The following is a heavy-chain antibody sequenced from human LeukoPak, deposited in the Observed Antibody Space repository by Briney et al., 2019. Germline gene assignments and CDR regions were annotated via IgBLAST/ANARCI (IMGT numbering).Heavy chain of an antibody. Sequence: ASVKVSCKASGYTFTSYGISWVRQAPGQGLEWMGWISAYNGNTNYAQKLQGRVTMTTDTSTSTAYMELRSLRSDDTAVYYCARDRQGIAAAGNFDYWGQGTLVTVSS. CDR2: ISAYNGNT. J-gene: IGHJ4*02. V-gene: IGHV1-18*01. D-gene: IGHD6-13*01. CDR3: ARDRQGIAAAGNFDY. CDR1: GYTFTSYG.